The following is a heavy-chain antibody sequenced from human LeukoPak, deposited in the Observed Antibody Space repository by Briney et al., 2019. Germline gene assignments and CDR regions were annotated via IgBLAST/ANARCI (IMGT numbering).Heavy chain of an antibody. CDR1: GYTFTGYY. V-gene: IGHV1-2*02. CDR2: IKPNSGGT. Sequence: ASVKVSCKASGYTFTGYYMHWARQAPGQGLEWMGWIKPNSGGTNYQGRVTMTRDTSISTAYMELSGLRSDDTAVYYCARDRYYDSSGYYLDAFDIWGQGTMVTVSS. D-gene: IGHD3-22*01. CDR3: ARDRYYDSSGYYLDAFDI. J-gene: IGHJ3*02.